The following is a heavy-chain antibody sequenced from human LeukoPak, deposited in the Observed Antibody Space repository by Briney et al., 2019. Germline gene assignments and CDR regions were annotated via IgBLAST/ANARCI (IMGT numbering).Heavy chain of an antibody. D-gene: IGHD6-19*01. Sequence: PGGSLRLSCAASGFTFSSYWMHWVRQAPGKGLVWVSRINSDGSSTTHAASVKGRFTISRDNAKNTLYLQMNSLRAEDTAVYYCVRDTLEYSSGFDYWGQGTLVTVSS. CDR1: GFTFSSYW. CDR2: INSDGSST. CDR3: VRDTLEYSSGFDY. J-gene: IGHJ4*02. V-gene: IGHV3-74*01.